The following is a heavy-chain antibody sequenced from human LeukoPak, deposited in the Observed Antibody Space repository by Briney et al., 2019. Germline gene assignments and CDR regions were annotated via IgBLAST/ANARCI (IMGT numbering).Heavy chain of an antibody. Sequence: PGGSLRLSCSASGFTFSSFVMHWVRQAPGKGLEYVSAISSKGHSTYYADSVKGRFTISRDNSKNRLYLQMSSLRAEDTAVYYCVVRWELRDVFDIWGQGTMVTVSS. CDR3: VVRWELRDVFDI. V-gene: IGHV3-64D*06. CDR1: GFTFSSFV. D-gene: IGHD1-26*01. J-gene: IGHJ3*02. CDR2: ISSKGHST.